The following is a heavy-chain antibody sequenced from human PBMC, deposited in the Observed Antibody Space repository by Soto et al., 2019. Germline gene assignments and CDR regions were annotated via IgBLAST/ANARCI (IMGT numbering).Heavy chain of an antibody. Sequence: GESLKISCKGSGYSFTSYWIGWVRQMPGKGLEWMGIIYPGDSDTRYSPSFQGQVTISADKSISTAYPQWSSLKASDTAMYYCARHWGSPRGSYYYGMDVWGQGTTVTVSS. CDR2: IYPGDSDT. D-gene: IGHD1-26*01. CDR3: ARHWGSPRGSYYYGMDV. V-gene: IGHV5-51*01. J-gene: IGHJ6*02. CDR1: GYSFTSYW.